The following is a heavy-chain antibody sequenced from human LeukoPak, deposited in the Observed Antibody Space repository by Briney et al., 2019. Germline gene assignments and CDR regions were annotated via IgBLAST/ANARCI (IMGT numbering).Heavy chain of an antibody. CDR1: GYTFTSYD. J-gene: IGHJ4*02. CDR2: MNPNSGNT. CDR3: AKDPRGPPGWLVDY. D-gene: IGHD3-9*01. Sequence: ASVKVSCKASGYTFTSYDINWVRQATGQGLEWMGWMNPNSGNTGYAQKFQGRVTITRNTSISTAYMELSSLRSEDTAVYYCAKDPRGPPGWLVDYWGQGTLVTVSS. V-gene: IGHV1-8*03.